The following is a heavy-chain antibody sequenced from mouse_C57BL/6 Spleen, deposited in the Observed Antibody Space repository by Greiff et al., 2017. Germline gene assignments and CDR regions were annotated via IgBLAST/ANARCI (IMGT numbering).Heavy chain of an antibody. CDR3: ARGGDYYYGSSPFDY. J-gene: IGHJ2*01. CDR2: IYPSDSET. Sequence: QVQLQQPGAELVGPGSSVKLSCKASGYTFTSYWMDWVKQRPGQGLEWIGNIYPSDSETHYNQKFKDKATLTVDKSSSTAYMQLSSLTSEDSAVYYCARGGDYYYGSSPFDYWGQGTTLTVSS. D-gene: IGHD1-1*01. V-gene: IGHV1-61*01. CDR1: GYTFTSYW.